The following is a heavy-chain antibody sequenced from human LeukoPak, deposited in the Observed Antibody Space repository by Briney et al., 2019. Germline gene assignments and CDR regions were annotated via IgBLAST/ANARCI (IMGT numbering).Heavy chain of an antibody. Sequence: GGSLRLSCSASGFAFGIYALNCFRDTPGKGLEWLSYISSTNAIYYSDSVKGRFTISRDNAKESLYLQMNSLRAEDTAVYYCARDDKWAFDYWGQGTLVTVSS. D-gene: IGHD1-26*01. V-gene: IGHV3-69-1*02. CDR2: ISSTNAI. CDR1: GFAFGIYA. J-gene: IGHJ4*02. CDR3: ARDDKWAFDY.